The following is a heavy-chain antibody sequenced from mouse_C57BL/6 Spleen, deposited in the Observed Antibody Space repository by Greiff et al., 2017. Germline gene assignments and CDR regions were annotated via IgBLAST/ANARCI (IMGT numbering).Heavy chain of an antibody. CDR3: ARIPVVEGDAMDY. D-gene: IGHD1-1*01. CDR1: GFSLTSYA. CDR2: IWTGGGT. Sequence: QVQLQQSGPGLVAPSQSLSITCTVSGFSLTSYAISWVRQPPGKGLEWLGVIWTGGGTNYNSALKSRLSISKDNSKSQVFLKMNSLQTDDTARYYCARIPVVEGDAMDYWGQGTSVTVSS. V-gene: IGHV2-9-1*01. J-gene: IGHJ4*01.